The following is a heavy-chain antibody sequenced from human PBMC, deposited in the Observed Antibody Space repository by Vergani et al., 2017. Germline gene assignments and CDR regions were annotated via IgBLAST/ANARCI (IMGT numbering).Heavy chain of an antibody. CDR3: AKDDYYDSSGYPGDAFDI. CDR1: GFTFSSYA. Sequence: EVQLLESGGGLVQPGGSLRLSCAASGFTFSSYAMSWVRQAPGKGLEWVSAISGSGGSTYYADSVKGRFTISRDNSKNTLYLQMNSLRAEDTAVYYCAKDDYYDSSGYPGDAFDIWGQGTMVTVSS. CDR2: ISGSGGST. J-gene: IGHJ3*02. V-gene: IGHV3-23*01. D-gene: IGHD3-22*01.